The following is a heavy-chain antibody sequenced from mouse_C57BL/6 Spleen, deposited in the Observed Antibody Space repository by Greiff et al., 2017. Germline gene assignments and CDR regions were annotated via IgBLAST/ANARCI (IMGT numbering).Heavy chain of an antibody. V-gene: IGHV3-6*01. CDR3: ARVYYYGSSYDWYFDV. Sequence: EVQPQESGPGLVKPSQSLSLTCSVTGYSITSGYYWNWIRQFPGNKLEWMGYISYDGSNNYNPSLKNRISITRDTSKNQFFLKLNSVTTEDTATYYCARVYYYGSSYDWYFDVWGTGTTVTVSS. J-gene: IGHJ1*03. CDR1: GYSITSGYY. CDR2: ISYDGSN. D-gene: IGHD1-1*01.